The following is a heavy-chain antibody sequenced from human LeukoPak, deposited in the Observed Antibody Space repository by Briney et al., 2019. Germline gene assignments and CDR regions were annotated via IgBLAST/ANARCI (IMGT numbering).Heavy chain of an antibody. Sequence: PSETLSLTCTVSGGSISSYYWSWIRQPPGKGLEWIGYIYYSGSTNYNPSLKSRVTISVDTCKNQFSLKLSSVTAADTAVYYCARLEGIAARRGFDPWGQGTLVTVSS. V-gene: IGHV4-59*01. D-gene: IGHD6-6*01. CDR2: IYYSGST. CDR1: GGSISSYY. J-gene: IGHJ5*02. CDR3: ARLEGIAARRGFDP.